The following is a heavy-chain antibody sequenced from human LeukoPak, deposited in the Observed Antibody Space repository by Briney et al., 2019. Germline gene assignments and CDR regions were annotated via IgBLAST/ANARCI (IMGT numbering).Heavy chain of an antibody. D-gene: IGHD1-26*01. CDR1: GYSFTGFN. CDR3: ARVSRFQRNLPSVGSELGY. Sequence: ASVKVSCKASGYSFTGFNLHWVRPPPGQGLAWVGWINPDSEFTKYAQKFQGRVTMTRDTFIRTVYLEMRKMRSDDTAVYFCARVSRFQRNLPSVGSELGYWGQGTLVIVSS. CDR2: INPDSEFT. J-gene: IGHJ4*02. V-gene: IGHV1-2*02.